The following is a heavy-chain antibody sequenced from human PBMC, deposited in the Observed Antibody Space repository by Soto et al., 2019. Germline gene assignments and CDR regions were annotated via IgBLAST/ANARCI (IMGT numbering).Heavy chain of an antibody. Sequence: QVQLVQSGAEVKKPGSSVTVSCKASGGSINTHAICWVRQAPGQGLEWMGGIVPSVAVTNYAQKCQGRVTISADKSTSTVYMQLTSLIFEDTAVYFCAREIGGRGPDIGYYYFGMDVWGQGTPVTVSS. CDR2: IVPSVAVT. D-gene: IGHD2-15*01. V-gene: IGHV1-69*17. CDR3: AREIGGRGPDIGYYYFGMDV. J-gene: IGHJ6*01. CDR1: GGSINTHA.